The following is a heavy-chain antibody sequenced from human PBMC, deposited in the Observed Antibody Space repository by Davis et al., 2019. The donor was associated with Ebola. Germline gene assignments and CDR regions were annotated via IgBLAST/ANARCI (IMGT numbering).Heavy chain of an antibody. CDR2: INPNSGGT. CDR3: ARVGGWQTYYYGMDV. V-gene: IGHV1-2*02. J-gene: IGHJ6*02. D-gene: IGHD3-16*01. Sequence: ASVKVSCKASGYTFTGYYMHWVRQAPGPGLEWMGWINPNSGGTNYAQKFQGRVTMTRDTSISTAYMELSRLRSDDTAVYYCARVGGWQTYYYGMDVWGQGTTVTVSS. CDR1: GYTFTGYY.